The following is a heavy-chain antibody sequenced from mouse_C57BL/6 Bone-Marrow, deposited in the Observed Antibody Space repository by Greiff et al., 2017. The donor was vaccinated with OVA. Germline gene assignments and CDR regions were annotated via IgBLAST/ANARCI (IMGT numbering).Heavy chain of an antibody. CDR3: AREITTVVARDWFAY. CDR1: GFTFSSYA. Sequence: EVQRVESGGGLVKPGGSLKLSCAASGFTFSSYAMSWVRQTPEKRLEWVATISDGGSYTYYPDNVKGRFTISRDNAKNNLYLQMSHLKSEDTAMYYCAREITTVVARDWFAYWGQGTLVTVSA. CDR2: ISDGGSYT. J-gene: IGHJ3*01. V-gene: IGHV5-4*01. D-gene: IGHD1-1*01.